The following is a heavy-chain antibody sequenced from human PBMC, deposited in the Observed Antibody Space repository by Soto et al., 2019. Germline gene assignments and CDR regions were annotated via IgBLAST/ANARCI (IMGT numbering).Heavy chain of an antibody. D-gene: IGHD4-17*01. Sequence: EVQLLESGGGLVQPGGSLRLSCAASGFTFSSYAMSWVRQAPGKGLEWVSAISGSGGSTYYADSVKGRFTISRDNSKNTLCLQMNSLRAEDTALYYCAKEVHGDPNLDYWGQGTRVTVSS. CDR3: AKEVHGDPNLDY. CDR2: ISGSGGST. J-gene: IGHJ4*02. CDR1: GFTFSSYA. V-gene: IGHV3-23*01.